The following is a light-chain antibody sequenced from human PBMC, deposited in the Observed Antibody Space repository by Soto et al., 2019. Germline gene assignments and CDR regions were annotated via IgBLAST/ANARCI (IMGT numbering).Light chain of an antibody. V-gene: IGLV2-8*01. CDR1: SSDVGAYNY. CDR2: EVS. Sequence: QSALTQPPSASGSPGQSVTFSCIGTSSDVGAYNYVSWYQQHPGKAPKLMIYEVSKRPSGVPDRFSGSKSANTASLTVSGLLAEDEADYYCSSFAGSSNVIFGGGTKLTVL. J-gene: IGLJ2*01. CDR3: SSFAGSSNVI.